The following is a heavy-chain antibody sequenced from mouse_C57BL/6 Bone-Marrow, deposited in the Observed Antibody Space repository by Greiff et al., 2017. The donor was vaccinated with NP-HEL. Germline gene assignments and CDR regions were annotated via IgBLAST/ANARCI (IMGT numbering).Heavy chain of an antibody. CDR1: GFTFSSYA. CDR3: AREGDYYAMDY. J-gene: IGHJ4*01. CDR2: ISDGGSYT. Sequence: EVKLMESGGGLVKPGGSLKLSCAASGFTFSSYAMSWVRQTPEKRLAWVATISDGGSYTYYPDNVKGRFTISRDNAKNNLYLQMSHLKSEDTAMYYCAREGDYYAMDYWGQGTSVTVSS. V-gene: IGHV5-4*01.